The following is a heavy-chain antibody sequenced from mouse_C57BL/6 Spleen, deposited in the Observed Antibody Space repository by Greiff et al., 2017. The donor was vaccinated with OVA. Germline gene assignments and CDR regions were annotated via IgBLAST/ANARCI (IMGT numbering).Heavy chain of an antibody. D-gene: IGHD1-1*01. Sequence: VQLQQPGTELVKPGASVKLSCKASGYTFTSYWMHWVKQRPGQGLEWIGNINPSNGGTNYNAKFKSKATLTVDKSSSTAYMQLSSLTSEDSAVYYCARSLLALYYGSSLDYWGQGTTLTVSS. CDR2: INPSNGGT. CDR1: GYTFTSYW. CDR3: ARSLLALYYGSSLDY. V-gene: IGHV1-53*01. J-gene: IGHJ2*01.